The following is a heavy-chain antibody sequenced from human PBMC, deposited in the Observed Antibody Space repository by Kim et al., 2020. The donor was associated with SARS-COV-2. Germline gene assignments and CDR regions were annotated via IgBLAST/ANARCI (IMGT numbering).Heavy chain of an antibody. Sequence: SETPNSTPSLKRRVTISVDPSKNQFSLRLSSVTAADTAVYYCARGYKATVGYWGQGPLVTVSS. J-gene: IGHJ4*02. CDR3: ARGYKATVGY. D-gene: IGHD4-17*01. CDR2: SETP. V-gene: IGHV4-34*01.